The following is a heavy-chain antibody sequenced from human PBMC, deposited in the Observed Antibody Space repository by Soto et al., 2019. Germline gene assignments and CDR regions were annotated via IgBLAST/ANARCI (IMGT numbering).Heavy chain of an antibody. D-gene: IGHD5-12*01. CDR2: IIPILGIA. CDR1: GGTFSSYT. V-gene: IGHV1-69*02. Sequence: QVQLVQSGAEVKKPGSSVKVSCKASGGTFSSYTISWVRQAPGQGLEWMGRIIPILGIANYAQKFQGRVTITADKSTSTAYIELSSLRSEDTAVYYCAVPRLRTGDFDHWGQGTLVTVSS. CDR3: AVPRLRTGDFDH. J-gene: IGHJ4*02.